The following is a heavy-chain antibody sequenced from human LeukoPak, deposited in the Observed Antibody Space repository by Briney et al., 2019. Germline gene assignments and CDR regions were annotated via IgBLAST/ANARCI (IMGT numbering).Heavy chain of an antibody. V-gene: IGHV4-61*01. Sequence: SETLSLTCTVSGGSVSSGSYYWSLIRQPPGKGLEWIGYIYYSGSTNYDPSLKSRVTISVDTSKNQFSLKLSSVTAADTAVYFCARVEGNWFDPWGQGTLVTVSS. CDR1: GGSVSSGSYY. CDR3: ARVEGNWFDP. J-gene: IGHJ5*02. CDR2: IYYSGST.